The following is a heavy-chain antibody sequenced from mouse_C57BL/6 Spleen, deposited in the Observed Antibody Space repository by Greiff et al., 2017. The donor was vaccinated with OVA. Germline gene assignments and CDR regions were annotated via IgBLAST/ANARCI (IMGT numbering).Heavy chain of an antibody. D-gene: IGHD1-1*01. J-gene: IGHJ1*03. CDR1: GFTFTDYY. CDR2: IRNKANGYTN. V-gene: IGHV7-3*01. CDR3: ARYYGSSYWYFDV. Sequence: EVMLVESGGGLVQPGGSLSLSCAASGFTFTDYYMSWVRQPPGKALEWFGFIRNKANGYTNEYTDSVKGRFTISRDNSHSILYLQMNALRAEDSSTYYGARYYGSSYWYFDVWGTGTTVTVSS.